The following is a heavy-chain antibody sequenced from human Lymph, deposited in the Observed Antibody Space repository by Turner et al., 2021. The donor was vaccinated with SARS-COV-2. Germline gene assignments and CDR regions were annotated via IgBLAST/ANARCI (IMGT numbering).Heavy chain of an antibody. CDR1: GFTFSSYA. V-gene: IGHV3-30*04. Sequence: QVQLVESGGGVVQSGRSLRLSCAASGFTFSSYAMHWVRQAAGKGLEWVAFISYDGSDKYYAEAVKGRFNFSRDDSKDTLNLQMDSLGAEDTAVYYCARDRDSSGWVDYWGQGTLVTVSS. J-gene: IGHJ4*01. CDR3: ARDRDSSGWVDY. CDR2: ISYDGSDK. D-gene: IGHD3-22*01.